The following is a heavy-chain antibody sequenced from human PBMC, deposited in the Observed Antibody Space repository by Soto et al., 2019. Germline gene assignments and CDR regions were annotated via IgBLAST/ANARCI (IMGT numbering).Heavy chain of an antibody. CDR1: GGSFSGYY. CDR3: ARPRGLINHSWFAP. V-gene: IGHV4-34*01. J-gene: IGHJ5*02. Sequence: SETLSLTCAVYGGSFSGYYWSWIRQPPGKGLEWIGEINHSGSTNYNPSLKSRVTISVDTSKNQFSLKLSSVTAADTAVYYCARPRGLINHSWFAPWGQGTLVTVSS. CDR2: INHSGST. D-gene: IGHD3-16*01.